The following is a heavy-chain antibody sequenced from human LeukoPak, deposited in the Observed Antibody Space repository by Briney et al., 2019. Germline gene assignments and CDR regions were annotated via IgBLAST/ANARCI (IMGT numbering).Heavy chain of an antibody. Sequence: PGGSLRLSCAASGFTFSDYYMSWIRQAPGKGLEWVSYISSSGSTIYYADSVKGRFTISRDNAKNSLYLQMNSLRAEDTAVYYCAALDHDFWSGYYQKHTDYWGQGTLVTVSS. CDR3: AALDHDFWSGYYQKHTDY. D-gene: IGHD3-3*01. CDR1: GFTFSDYY. CDR2: ISSSGSTI. J-gene: IGHJ4*02. V-gene: IGHV3-11*01.